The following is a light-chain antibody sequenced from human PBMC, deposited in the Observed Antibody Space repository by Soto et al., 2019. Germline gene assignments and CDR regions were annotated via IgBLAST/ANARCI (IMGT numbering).Light chain of an antibody. V-gene: IGKV1-12*01. J-gene: IGKJ3*01. CDR2: AAS. Sequence: DIQMTQSPSSVSASVGDRVTITCWASQGISSWLAWYQQKPGKAPNLLIYAASSLHSGVPSRLRGSGYGTDLTITISSMKNEDFETYYCQQSYTNTINFGPGTKVDIK. CDR1: QGISSW. CDR3: QQSYTNTIN.